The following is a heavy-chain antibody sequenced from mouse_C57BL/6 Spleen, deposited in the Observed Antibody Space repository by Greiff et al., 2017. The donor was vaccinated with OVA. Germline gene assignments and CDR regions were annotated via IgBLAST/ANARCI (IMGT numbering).Heavy chain of an antibody. CDR1: GFTFSSYA. J-gene: IGHJ3*01. D-gene: IGHD1-1*01. CDR2: ISDGGSYT. Sequence: EVQGVESGGGLVKPGGSLKLSCAASGFTFSSYAMSWVRQTPEKRLEWVATISDGGSYTYYPDNVKGRFTISRDNAKNNLYLQMSHLKSEDTAMYYCARDYYGSSYGPAWFAYWGQGTLVTVSA. V-gene: IGHV5-4*01. CDR3: ARDYYGSSYGPAWFAY.